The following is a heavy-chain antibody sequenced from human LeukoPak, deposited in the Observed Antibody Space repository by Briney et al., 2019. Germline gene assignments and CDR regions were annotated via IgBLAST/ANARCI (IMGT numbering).Heavy chain of an antibody. V-gene: IGHV1-24*01. D-gene: IGHD1-7*01. Sequence: ASVKVSCTVSGYTLSELFIQWVRQTPGKGLEWMGGFDPEDGETIYAQRFQGRFTMTEDTSTDTAYMELSSLTSEDTAFYYCATYSDDWNYGGWGQGTLVTVSS. J-gene: IGHJ4*02. CDR1: GYTLSELF. CDR2: FDPEDGET. CDR3: ATYSDDWNYGG.